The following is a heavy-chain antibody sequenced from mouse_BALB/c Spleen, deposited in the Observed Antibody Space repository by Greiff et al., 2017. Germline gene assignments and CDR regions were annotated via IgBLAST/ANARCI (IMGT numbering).Heavy chain of an antibody. CDR3: TRSAYRYDEFAY. D-gene: IGHD2-14*01. Sequence: VKLQQSGAELVKPGASVKLSCKASGYTFTSYYMYWVKQRPGQGLEWIGEINPSNGGTNFNEKFKSKATLTVDKSSSTAYMQLSSLTSEDSAVYYCTRSAYRYDEFAYWGQGTLVTVSA. CDR2: INPSNGGT. CDR1: GYTFTSYY. V-gene: IGHV1S81*02. J-gene: IGHJ3*01.